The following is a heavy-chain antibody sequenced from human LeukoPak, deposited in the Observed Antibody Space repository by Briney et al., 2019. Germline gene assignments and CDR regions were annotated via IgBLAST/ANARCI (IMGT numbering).Heavy chain of an antibody. D-gene: IGHD3-3*01. CDR3: ARHGGITIFGVAQPGGAFDI. V-gene: IGHV1-69*05. CDR2: IIPIFATA. CDR1: GGTFTSYA. J-gene: IGHJ3*02. Sequence: GASVKVSCKASGGTFTSYAISWVRQAPGQGLEWMGGIIPIFATANYAQKFQGRLTVTTGESTSTAYMELTSLRSEDTAVYYCARHGGITIFGVAQPGGAFDIWGQGTMVTVSS.